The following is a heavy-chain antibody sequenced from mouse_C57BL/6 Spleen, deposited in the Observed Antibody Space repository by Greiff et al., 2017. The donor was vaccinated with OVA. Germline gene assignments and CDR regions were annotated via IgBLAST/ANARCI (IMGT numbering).Heavy chain of an antibody. D-gene: IGHD4-1*01. J-gene: IGHJ1*03. CDR1: GFNIKDDY. CDR2: IDPENGDT. CDR3: TTPVGRYFDV. V-gene: IGHV14-4*01. Sequence: EVMLVESGAELVRPGASVKLSCTASGFNIKDDYMHWVKQRPEQGLEWIGWIDPENGDTEYASKFQGKATITADTSSNTAYLQLSSLTSEDTAVYYCTTPVGRYFDVWGTGTTVTVSS.